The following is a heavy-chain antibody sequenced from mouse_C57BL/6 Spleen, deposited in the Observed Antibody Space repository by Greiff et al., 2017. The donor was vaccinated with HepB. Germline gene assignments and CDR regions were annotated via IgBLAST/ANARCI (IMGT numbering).Heavy chain of an antibody. CDR2: IDPETGGT. D-gene: IGHD1-1*01. CDR3: TRSSYYYGSRGFAY. CDR1: GYTFTDYE. J-gene: IGHJ3*01. Sequence: VQLQQSGAELVRPGASVTLSCKASGYTFTDYEMHWVKQTPVHGLEWIGAIDPETGGTAYNQKFKGKAILTADKSSSTAYMELRSLTSEDSDVYYCTRSSYYYGSRGFAYWGQGTLVTVSA. V-gene: IGHV1-15*01.